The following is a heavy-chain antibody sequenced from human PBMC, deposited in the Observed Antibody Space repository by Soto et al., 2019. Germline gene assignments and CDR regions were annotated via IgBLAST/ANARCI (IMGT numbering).Heavy chain of an antibody. J-gene: IGHJ4*02. Sequence: ASVKVSCKATGDTFTTYDINWVRQATGHGLEWMGWINPDSGNIGYAQRFQGRVTMTRDTAIRTAYMEVSSLRSDDTAVYYCARGRASGSYYLLDYWGQGTLVTVSS. CDR1: GDTFTTYD. CDR2: INPDSGNI. V-gene: IGHV1-8*01. CDR3: ARGRASGSYYLLDY. D-gene: IGHD3-10*01.